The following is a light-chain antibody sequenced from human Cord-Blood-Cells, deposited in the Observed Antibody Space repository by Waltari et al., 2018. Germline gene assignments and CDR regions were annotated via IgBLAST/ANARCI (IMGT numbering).Light chain of an antibody. Sequence: IQLTQSPSSLSASVGDRVTITCRDSQGISRYLAWYHQKPGKAPKLLIYAASTLQSGVPSRFSGSGSETDFTLTISSLQPEDFATYYCQQHNSYPLTFGRGTKVEIK. CDR1: QGISRY. J-gene: IGKJ4*01. CDR3: QQHNSYPLT. V-gene: IGKV1-9*01. CDR2: AAS.